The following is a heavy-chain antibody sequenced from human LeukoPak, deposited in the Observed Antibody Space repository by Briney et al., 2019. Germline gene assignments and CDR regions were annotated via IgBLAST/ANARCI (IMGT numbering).Heavy chain of an antibody. CDR1: GFTVSSNY. CDR2: IYSGGST. J-gene: IGHJ3*02. D-gene: IGHD3-22*01. V-gene: IGHV3-66*01. Sequence: GGSLRLYCAASGFTVSSNYMSWVRQAPGKGLDWVSVIYSGGSTYYADSVKGRFIISRDNSKNTLYLQMNSLRAEDTAVYYCARDYNSDYYSMGAFDIRGQGTMVTVSS. CDR3: ARDYNSDYYSMGAFDI.